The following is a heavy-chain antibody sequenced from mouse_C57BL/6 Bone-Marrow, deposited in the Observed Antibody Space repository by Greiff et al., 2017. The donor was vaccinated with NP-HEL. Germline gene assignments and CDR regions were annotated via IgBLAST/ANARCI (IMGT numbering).Heavy chain of an antibody. V-gene: IGHV1-4*01. CDR1: GYTFTSYT. CDR3: ARSDITTAFAY. J-gene: IGHJ3*01. D-gene: IGHD1-1*01. Sequence: VQLQESGAELARPGASVKMSCKASGYTFTSYTMHWVKQRPGQGLEWIGYINPSSGYTKYNQKFKDKATLTADKSSSTAYMQLSSLTSEDSAVYYCARSDITTAFAYWGQGTLVTVSA. CDR2: INPSSGYT.